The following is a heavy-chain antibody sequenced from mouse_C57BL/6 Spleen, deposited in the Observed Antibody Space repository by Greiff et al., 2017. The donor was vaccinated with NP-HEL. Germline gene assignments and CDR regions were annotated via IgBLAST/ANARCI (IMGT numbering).Heavy chain of an antibody. Sequence: EVQLQQSGPELVKPGASVKIPCKASGYTFTDYNMDWVKQSHGKSLEWIGDINSNNGGTIYNQKFKGKATLTVDKSSSTAYMELRSLTSANTAVYYCARAVRVYFDYWGQGTTLTVSS. V-gene: IGHV1-18*01. D-gene: IGHD2-2*01. CDR2: INSNNGGT. CDR1: GYTFTDYN. CDR3: ARAVRVYFDY. J-gene: IGHJ2*01.